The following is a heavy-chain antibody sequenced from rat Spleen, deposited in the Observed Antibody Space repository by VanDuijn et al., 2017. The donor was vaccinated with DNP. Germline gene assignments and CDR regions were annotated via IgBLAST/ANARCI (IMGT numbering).Heavy chain of an antibody. V-gene: IGHV3-3*01. CDR1: GYSITSSYR. Sequence: EVQLQESGPGLVKPSQSLSLPCSVTGYSITSSYRWNWIRKFPGNKLAWMGYINSAGITNYNPSLKSRISITRDTSKNQFFLQVNSVTTEDTATYYCARFDYWGQGVMVTVSS. CDR2: INSAGIT. CDR3: ARFDY. J-gene: IGHJ2*01.